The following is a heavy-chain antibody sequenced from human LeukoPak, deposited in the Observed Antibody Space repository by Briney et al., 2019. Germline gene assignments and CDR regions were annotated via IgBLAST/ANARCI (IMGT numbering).Heavy chain of an antibody. V-gene: IGHV4-38-2*02. CDR2: IYHSGST. Sequence: SETLSLTCTVSGYSISSGYYWGWIRQPPGKGLEWIGSIYHSGSTYYNPSLKSRVTISVDTSKNQFSLKLSSVTAADTAVSYCSRDEYGGNSIVWGQGTLVTVSS. D-gene: IGHD4-23*01. CDR3: SRDEYGGNSIV. CDR1: GYSISSGYY. J-gene: IGHJ4*02.